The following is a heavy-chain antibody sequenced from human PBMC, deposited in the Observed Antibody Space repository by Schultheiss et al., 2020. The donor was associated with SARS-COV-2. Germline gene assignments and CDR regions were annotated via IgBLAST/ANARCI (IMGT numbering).Heavy chain of an antibody. CDR1: GFTFSSYW. Sequence: GGSLRLSCAASGFTFSSYWMHWVRQAPGKGLEWVANINQDGSEKNYVDPVKGRFTISRDNAKNSVYLQMNSLRVEDTAVYYCARGAGRGASTVISWWGQGTLVTVSS. CDR3: ARGAGRGASTVISW. D-gene: IGHD1-1*01. CDR2: INQDGSEK. V-gene: IGHV3-7*01. J-gene: IGHJ1*01.